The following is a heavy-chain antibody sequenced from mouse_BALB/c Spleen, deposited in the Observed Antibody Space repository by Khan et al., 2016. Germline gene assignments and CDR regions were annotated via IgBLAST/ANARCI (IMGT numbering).Heavy chain of an antibody. D-gene: IGHD4-1*01. CDR1: GYSITSDYA. CDR2: ISYSGST. Sequence: EVQLHSSSPCLFKPSQSLSLTCTVTGYSITSDYAWNWIRQFPGNKLEWMGYISYSGSTSYNPSLKSRISITRDTSKNQFFLQLNSVTTEDTATYYCARSELGFAYWGQGTLVTVSA. CDR3: ARSELGFAY. V-gene: IGHV3-2*02. J-gene: IGHJ3*01.